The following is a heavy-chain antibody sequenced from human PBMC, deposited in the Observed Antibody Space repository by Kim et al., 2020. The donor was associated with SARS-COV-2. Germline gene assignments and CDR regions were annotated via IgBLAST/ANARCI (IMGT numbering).Heavy chain of an antibody. CDR2: IGTAGDT. V-gene: IGHV3-13*01. Sequence: GGSLRLSCAASGFTFSSYDMHWVRQATGKGLEWVSAIGTAGDTYYPGSVKGRFTISRENAKNSLYLQMNSLRAGDTAVYYCARRPYYYDSSGSSYYYGMDVWGQGTTVTVSS. CDR1: GFTFSSYD. D-gene: IGHD3-22*01. CDR3: ARRPYYYDSSGSSYYYGMDV. J-gene: IGHJ6*02.